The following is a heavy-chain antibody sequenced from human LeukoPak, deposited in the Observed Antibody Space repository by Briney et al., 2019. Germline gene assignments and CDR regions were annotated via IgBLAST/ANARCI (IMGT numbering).Heavy chain of an antibody. CDR1: GGTFSSYA. V-gene: IGHV1-69*04. CDR3: ARDWWLLGNDAFDI. D-gene: IGHD2-21*01. CDR2: IIPILGIA. Sequence: SVKVCCKASGGTFSSYAISWVRQAPGQGLGWMGRIIPILGIANYAQKFQGRVTITADKSTITAYMELSSLRSEDTAVYYCARDWWLLGNDAFDIWGQGTMVTVSS. J-gene: IGHJ3*02.